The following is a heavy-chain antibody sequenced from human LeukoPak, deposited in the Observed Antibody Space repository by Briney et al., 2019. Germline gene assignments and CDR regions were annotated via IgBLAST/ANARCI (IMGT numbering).Heavy chain of an antibody. Sequence: SETLSLTCNFSSGSISPYFWSWIRQTPGKGLEWIGYIYYSGSTKYNPSLKGRVTISIDASKKQFSLKLSSVTAADTAVYYCAGNYYGSGSYYSEDRYWGQGTLVTVSS. V-gene: IGHV4-59*08. D-gene: IGHD3-10*01. CDR1: SGSISPYF. CDR3: AGNYYGSGSYYSEDRY. J-gene: IGHJ4*02. CDR2: IYYSGST.